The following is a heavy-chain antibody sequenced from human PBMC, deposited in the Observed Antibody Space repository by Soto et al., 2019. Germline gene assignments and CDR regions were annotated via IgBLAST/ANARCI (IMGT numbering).Heavy chain of an antibody. CDR1: GYTFTSYY. V-gene: IGHV1-46*01. J-gene: IGHJ5*02. CDR2: IHPSGGST. D-gene: IGHD6-6*01. Sequence: GASVKVSCKASGYTFTSYYMHWVRQAPGQGLEWMGIIHPSGGSTSYAQKFQGRVTMTRETSTSKVYMELSSLISEDSAMSYCAKDRSSSEARWFDPWGQGNQITVSS. CDR3: AKDRSSSEARWFDP.